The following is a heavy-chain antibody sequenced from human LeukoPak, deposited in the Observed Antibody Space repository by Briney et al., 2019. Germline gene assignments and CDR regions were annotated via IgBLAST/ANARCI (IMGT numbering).Heavy chain of an antibody. D-gene: IGHD3-10*01. CDR2: IIPMSTTA. CDR3: ARDRGAGSGALWFGEFHFDY. CDR1: GGIYRITA. V-gene: IGHV1-69*05. J-gene: IGHJ4*02. Sequence: SVKVSCKVSGGIYRITAITWVRQAPGQGLEWMGGIIPMSTTANYAQKFQGRVTITRDDSTSTAYMELSSLRSEDTAVYYCARDRGAGSGALWFGEFHFDYWGQGTLVTVSS.